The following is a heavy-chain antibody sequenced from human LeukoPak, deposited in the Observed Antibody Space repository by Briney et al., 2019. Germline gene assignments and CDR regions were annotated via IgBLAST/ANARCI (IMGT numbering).Heavy chain of an antibody. V-gene: IGHV3-33*01. J-gene: IGHJ4*02. CDR2: IWYDGSNK. CDR1: GFIFSSYG. Sequence: PGRSLRLSCAASGFIFSSYGMHWVRQAPGKGLEWVAVIWYDGSNKYYADSVKGRFTISRDNAKNSLDLQMNSLRAEDTAVYYCARDRNWNYDYWGQGTLVTVSS. CDR3: ARDRNWNYDY. D-gene: IGHD1-7*01.